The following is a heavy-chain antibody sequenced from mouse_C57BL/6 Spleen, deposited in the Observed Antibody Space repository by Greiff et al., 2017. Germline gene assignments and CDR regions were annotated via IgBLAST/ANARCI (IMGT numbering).Heavy chain of an antibody. CDR3: TTVYGVDY. CDR1: GFNIKDDY. J-gene: IGHJ2*01. CDR2: IDPENGDT. D-gene: IGHD1-1*02. Sequence: VQLQQSGAELVRPGASVKLSCTASGFNIKDDYMHWVKQRPEQGLEWIGWIDPENGDTEYASKFQGKATITADTSSNTAYLQLSSLTSEDTAVYYCTTVYGVDYWGQGTTLTVSS. V-gene: IGHV14-4*01.